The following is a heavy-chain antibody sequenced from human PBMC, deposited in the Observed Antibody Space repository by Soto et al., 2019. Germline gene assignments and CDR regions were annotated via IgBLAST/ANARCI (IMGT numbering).Heavy chain of an antibody. CDR1: GGSISSGGYY. CDR3: ARERDPKYSSSWYDYYYGMDV. D-gene: IGHD6-13*01. V-gene: IGHV4-31*03. J-gene: IGHJ6*02. Sequence: SETLSLTCTVSGGSISSGGYYWSWIRQHPGKGLEWIGYIYYSGSTYYNPSLKSRVTISVDTSKNQFSLKLSSVTAADTAVYYCARERDPKYSSSWYDYYYGMDVWGQGTTVTAP. CDR2: IYYSGST.